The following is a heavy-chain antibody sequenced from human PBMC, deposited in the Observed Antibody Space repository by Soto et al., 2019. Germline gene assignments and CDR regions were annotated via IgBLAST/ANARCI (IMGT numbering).Heavy chain of an antibody. Sequence: SSETLSLTCTVSGDTITSFSWNWIRQSAGKGLEWIGRISTTGNTHYNPSLESRVPMSLDTSKNQFSLKLTSVTAADTAVYYSEAESGENWTYEAYWGQGTLVTVS. CDR1: GDTITSFS. D-gene: IGHD1-7*01. CDR2: ISTTGNT. J-gene: IGHJ4*02. CDR3: EAESGENWTYEAY. V-gene: IGHV4-4*07.